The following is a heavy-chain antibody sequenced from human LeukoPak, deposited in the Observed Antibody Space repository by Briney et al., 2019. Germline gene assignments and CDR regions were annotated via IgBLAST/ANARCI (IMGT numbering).Heavy chain of an antibody. CDR3: AREKSGDFDY. V-gene: IGHV3-21*01. CDR1: GFTFSSYS. Sequence: PGGSLRLSCAASGFTFSSYSMNWVRQAPGKGLEWVSSISSSSSYIYYADSVRGRFTISRDNAKKSLHLQMNSLRAEDTAVYYCAREKSGDFDYWGQGTLVTVSS. CDR2: ISSSSSYI. J-gene: IGHJ4*02. D-gene: IGHD1-14*01.